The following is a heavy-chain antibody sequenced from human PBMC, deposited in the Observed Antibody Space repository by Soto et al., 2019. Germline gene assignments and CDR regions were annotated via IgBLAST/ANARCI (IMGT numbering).Heavy chain of an antibody. CDR1: GFTFSSYA. D-gene: IGHD1-1*01. CDR2: ISGSGGST. Sequence: GGSLRLSCAASGFTFSSYAMTWARQVPGKGLEWVSAISGSGGSTYYADSVKGRFTISRDNSKNTLYLQMNSLRAEDTAVYYCAKDENVGPPYFDYWGQGTLDPVSS. CDR3: AKDENVGPPYFDY. J-gene: IGHJ4*02. V-gene: IGHV3-23*01.